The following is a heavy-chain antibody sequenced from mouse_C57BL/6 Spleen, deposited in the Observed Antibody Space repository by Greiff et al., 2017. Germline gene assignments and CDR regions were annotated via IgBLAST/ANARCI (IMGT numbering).Heavy chain of an antibody. J-gene: IGHJ4*01. D-gene: IGHD2-5*01. CDR1: GYTFTSYW. CDR3: TPSYYSNYGDAMDY. V-gene: IGHV1-5*01. CDR2: IYPGNSDT. Sequence: EVKLVESGTVLARPGASVKMSCKTSGYTFTSYWMHWVKQRPGQGLEWIGAIYPGNSDTSYNQKFKGKAKLTAVTSASTAYMELSSLTNEDSAVYYCTPSYYSNYGDAMDYWGQGTSVTVSS.